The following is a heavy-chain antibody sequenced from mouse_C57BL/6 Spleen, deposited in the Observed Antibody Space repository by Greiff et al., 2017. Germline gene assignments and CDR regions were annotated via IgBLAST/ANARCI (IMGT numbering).Heavy chain of an antibody. D-gene: IGHD1-1*01. Sequence: VQLKESGPVLVKPSQSLSLTCSVTGYSITSGYYWNWIRQFPGNKLEWMGYISYDGSNNYNPSLKNRISITRDTSKNQFFLKLNSVTTEDTATYYCARLITTVVATGYFDVWGTGTTVTVSS. CDR3: ARLITTVVATGYFDV. CDR1: GYSITSGYY. V-gene: IGHV3-6*01. J-gene: IGHJ1*03. CDR2: ISYDGSN.